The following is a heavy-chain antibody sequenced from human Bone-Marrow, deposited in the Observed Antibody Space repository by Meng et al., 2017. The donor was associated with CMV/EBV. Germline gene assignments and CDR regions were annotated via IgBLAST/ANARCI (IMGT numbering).Heavy chain of an antibody. CDR2: INPSGGST. CDR3: ASSGDKDYFDY. V-gene: IGHV1-46*01. Sequence: ASEKVSCKASGYTFTSYYMHWVRQAPGQGLEWMGIINPSGGSTSYAQKFQGRVTMTRDTSTSTVYMELSSLRSEDTAVYYCASSGDKDYFDYWGQGTLVTVSS. D-gene: IGHD1-26*01. CDR1: GYTFTSYY. J-gene: IGHJ4*02.